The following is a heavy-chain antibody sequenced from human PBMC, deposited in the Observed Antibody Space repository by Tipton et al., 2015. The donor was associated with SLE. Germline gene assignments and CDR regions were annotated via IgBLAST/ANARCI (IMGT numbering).Heavy chain of an antibody. CDR3: ALDYDILTGRGNFDY. CDR1: GGSIRSSNW. J-gene: IGHJ4*02. Sequence: TLSLTCAVSGGSIRSSNWWSWIRQPPGKGLEWIGYIDDSGNTDYTPSLKSRVTISVDTSKNQFSLKLSSVTAADTAVYYCALDYDILTGRGNFDYWGQGTLVTVSS. D-gene: IGHD3-9*01. V-gene: IGHV4-4*02. CDR2: IDDSGNT.